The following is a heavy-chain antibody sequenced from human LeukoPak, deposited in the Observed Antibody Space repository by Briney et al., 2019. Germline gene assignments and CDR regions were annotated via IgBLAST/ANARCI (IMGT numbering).Heavy chain of an antibody. V-gene: IGHV3-7*05. CDR2: IKQNGSER. Sequence: PGGSLRLSCAASGFTFSNSWMSWVRQAPGKGLEWVAHIKQNGSERYYVYSVKGRFTISRDNAKNSLYLQMNSLRAEDTAVYYCARDSSPGYYDYVWGTYPRYWGPGTLVTVSS. CDR3: ARDSSPGYYDYVWGTYPRY. CDR1: GFTFSNSW. J-gene: IGHJ4*02. D-gene: IGHD3-16*02.